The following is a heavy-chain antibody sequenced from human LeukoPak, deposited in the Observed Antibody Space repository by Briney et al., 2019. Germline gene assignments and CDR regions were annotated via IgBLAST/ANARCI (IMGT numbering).Heavy chain of an antibody. CDR1: GFTLSSYA. V-gene: IGHV3-30-3*01. CDR2: ISYDGSNK. J-gene: IGHJ4*02. CDR3: AREAWIHYYFDY. D-gene: IGHD5-18*01. Sequence: GGSLRLSCAASGFTLSSYAMHWVCQAPGKGLEWVAVISYDGSNKYYADSVKGRFTISRDNSKNTLYLQMNSLRAEDTAVYYCAREAWIHYYFDYWGQGTLVTVSS.